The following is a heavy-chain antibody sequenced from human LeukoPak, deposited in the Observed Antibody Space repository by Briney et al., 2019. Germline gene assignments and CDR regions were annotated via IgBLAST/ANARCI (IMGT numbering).Heavy chain of an antibody. J-gene: IGHJ4*02. D-gene: IGHD2/OR15-2a*01. CDR2: IYYSGST. CDR1: GGSISSSSYY. CDR3: ARGSSTVNMN. Sequence: SETLSLTCTVSGGSISSSSYYWGWIRQPPGKGLEWIGSIYYSGSTYYNPSLKSRVTISVDRSKNQFSLSLTSVTVADTAVYCCARGSSTVNMNWGQGTLVTVSS. V-gene: IGHV4-39*07.